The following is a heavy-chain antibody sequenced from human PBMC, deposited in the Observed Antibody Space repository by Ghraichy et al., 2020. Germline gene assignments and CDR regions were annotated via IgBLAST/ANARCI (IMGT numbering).Heavy chain of an antibody. V-gene: IGHV3-30*18. CDR3: AKDRSLRNRLDYFDY. Sequence: GGSLRLSCAASGFTFSSYGMHWVRQAPGKGLEWVAVISYDGSNKYYADSVKGRFTISRDNSKNTLYLQMNSLRAEDTAVYYCAKDRSLRNRLDYFDYWGQGTLVTVSS. CDR1: GFTFSSYG. D-gene: IGHD4-17*01. J-gene: IGHJ4*02. CDR2: ISYDGSNK.